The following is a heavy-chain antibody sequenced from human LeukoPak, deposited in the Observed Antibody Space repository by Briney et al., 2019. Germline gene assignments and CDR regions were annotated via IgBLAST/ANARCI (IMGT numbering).Heavy chain of an antibody. CDR1: GFTFSSYA. CDR3: AKGSF. J-gene: IGHJ4*02. V-gene: IGHV3-23*01. CDR2: LSSSGDST. Sequence: GGSLRLSSAASGFTFSSYAMSWVRQATGKGLEWVSGLSSSGDSTYYADSVKGRFTISRDNSKNALYLQMNSLRAEDTAVYYCAKGSFWGQGTLVTVSS.